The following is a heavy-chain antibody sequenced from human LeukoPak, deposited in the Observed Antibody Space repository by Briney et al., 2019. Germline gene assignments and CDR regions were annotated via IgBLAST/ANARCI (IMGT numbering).Heavy chain of an antibody. J-gene: IGHJ3*02. CDR1: GGSISSSSFY. CDR3: ARHWATYDILTGYLPRGAFDI. V-gene: IGHV4-39*01. CDR2: IFYSGTT. D-gene: IGHD3-9*01. Sequence: SETLSLTCTVSGGSISSSSFYWGWIRQPPGKGLEWIGSIFYSGTTYYNPSLKSRVSIYEDTSKNQFSLKLSSVTAADTAVYYCARHWATYDILTGYLPRGAFDIWGQGTMVTVSS.